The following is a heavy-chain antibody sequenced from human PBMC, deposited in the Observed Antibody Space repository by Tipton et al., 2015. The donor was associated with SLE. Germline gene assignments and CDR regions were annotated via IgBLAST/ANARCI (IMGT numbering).Heavy chain of an antibody. D-gene: IGHD3-10*01. CDR3: ARGFRADL. V-gene: IGHV4-61*02. J-gene: IGHJ3*01. CDR1: GASITSGSYY. Sequence: TLSLTCNVSGASITSGSYYWSWIRQPAGKGLEWIGRGYTNGSPDYNPSLKRRVTISLATSTNQFSLKMTSVTSADTAVYYCARGFRADLWGQGTMVTVSS. CDR2: GYTNGSP.